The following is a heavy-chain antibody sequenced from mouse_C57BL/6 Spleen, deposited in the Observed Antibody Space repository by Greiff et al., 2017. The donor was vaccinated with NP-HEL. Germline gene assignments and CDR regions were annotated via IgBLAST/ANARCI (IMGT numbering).Heavy chain of an antibody. CDR1: GYTFTDYN. D-gene: IGHD2-3*01. CDR3: ARGRGYDGYFAWFAY. J-gene: IGHJ3*01. V-gene: IGHV1-18*01. Sequence: EVKLQESGPELVKPGASVEIPCKASGYTFTDYNMDWVKQSHGKSLEWIGDINPNNGGTIYNQKFKGKATLTVDKSSSTANMELRSLTSEDTAVYYCARGRGYDGYFAWFAYWGQGTLVTVSA. CDR2: INPNNGGT.